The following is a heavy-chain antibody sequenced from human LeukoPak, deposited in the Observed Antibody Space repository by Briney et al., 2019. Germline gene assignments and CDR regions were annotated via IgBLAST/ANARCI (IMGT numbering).Heavy chain of an antibody. CDR3: ARHVTISGPYDAPDI. CDR2: IYYSGGT. D-gene: IGHD5-24*01. V-gene: IGHV4-59*08. Sequence: SETLSLTCTVSGDSISSYYWSWIRQPPGKGLEWIGYIYYSGGTDYNPSLKSRVTISVDTSKNQFSLKLRSVTAADTAIYYCARHVTISGPYDAPDIWGQGTMVTVSP. J-gene: IGHJ3*02. CDR1: GDSISSYY.